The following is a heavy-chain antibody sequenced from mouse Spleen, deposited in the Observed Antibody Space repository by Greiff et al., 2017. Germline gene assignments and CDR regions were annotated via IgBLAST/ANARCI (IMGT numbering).Heavy chain of an antibody. CDR1: GFNITDYY. V-gene: IGHV14-1*02. CDR3: ARDYGSSFYAMDY. CDR2: IDPENGNT. D-gene: IGHD1-1*01. J-gene: IGHJ4*01. Sequence: EVQLQQSGAELVRPGALVKLSCKASGFNITDYYMHWVKQRPEQGLEWIGWIDPENGNTIYDPKFQGKASITADTSSNTAYLQLSSLTSEDTAVYYCARDYGSSFYAMDYWGQGTSVTVSS.